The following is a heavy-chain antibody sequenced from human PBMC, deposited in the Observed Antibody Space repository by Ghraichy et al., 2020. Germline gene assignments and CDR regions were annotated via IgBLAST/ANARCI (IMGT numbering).Heavy chain of an antibody. CDR1: GFTFSSYG. J-gene: IGHJ5*02. CDR2: IWYDGSNK. D-gene: IGHD3-22*01. V-gene: IGHV3-33*01. Sequence: GALRLSCAASGFTFSSYGMHWVRQAPGKGLEWVAVIWYDGSNKYYADSVKGRFTISRDNSKNTLYLQMNSLRAEDTAVYYCARDRRPITYYYDSSGYSGDWFDPWGQGTLVTVSS. CDR3: ARDRRPITYYYDSSGYSGDWFDP.